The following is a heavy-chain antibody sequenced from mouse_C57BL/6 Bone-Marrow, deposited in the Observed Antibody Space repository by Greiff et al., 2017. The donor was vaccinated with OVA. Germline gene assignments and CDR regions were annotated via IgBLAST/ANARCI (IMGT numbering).Heavy chain of an antibody. V-gene: IGHV1-15*01. CDR2: IDPETGGT. J-gene: IGHJ3*01. Sequence: VQLQQSGAELVRPGASVTLSCKASGYTFTDYEMHWVKQTPVHGLEWIGAIDPETGGTAYNQKFKGKAILTADKSSSTAYMELRSLTSEDSAVYYCTRPYDYSRFAYWGQGTLVTVSA. D-gene: IGHD2-4*01. CDR1: GYTFTDYE. CDR3: TRPYDYSRFAY.